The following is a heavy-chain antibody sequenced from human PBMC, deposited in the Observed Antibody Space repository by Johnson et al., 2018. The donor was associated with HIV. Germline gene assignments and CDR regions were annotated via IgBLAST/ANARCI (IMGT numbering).Heavy chain of an antibody. CDR3: ALILTERDAFDI. D-gene: IGHD3-9*01. J-gene: IGHJ3*02. CDR1: AFTFKDYG. V-gene: IGHV3-20*04. Sequence: VQLVESGGGVVRPGGSLRLSCAASAFTFKDYGMIWVRQGPGKGLEWVSGINWNGGSTGYADSVKGRFTISRDNSKNTLYLQMNSLRAEDTAVYYCALILTERDAFDIWGQGTMVTVSS. CDR2: INWNGGST.